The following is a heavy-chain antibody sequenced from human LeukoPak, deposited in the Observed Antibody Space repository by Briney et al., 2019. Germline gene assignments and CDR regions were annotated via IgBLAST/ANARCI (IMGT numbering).Heavy chain of an antibody. J-gene: IGHJ4*02. CDR3: ARPSGYYYGSGSYYDY. CDR2: INHSGST. V-gene: IGHV4-34*01. Sequence: SETLSLTCAVYGGSFSGYYWSWIRQPPGKGLEWIGEINHSGSTNYNPSLKSRVTISVDTSKNQFSLKLSSVTAADTAVYYCARPSGYYYGSGSYYDYWGQGTLVTVSS. CDR1: GGSFSGYY. D-gene: IGHD3-10*01.